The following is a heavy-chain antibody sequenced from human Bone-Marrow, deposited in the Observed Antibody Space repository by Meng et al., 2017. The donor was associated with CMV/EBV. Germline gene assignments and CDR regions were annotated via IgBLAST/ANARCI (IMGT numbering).Heavy chain of an antibody. D-gene: IGHD6-13*01. CDR1: GFTFSSYS. V-gene: IGHV3-21*01. Sequence: GGSLRLSCAASGFTFSSYSMNWVRQAPGKGLEWVSSISSSSSYIYYADSVKGRFTIFRDNAKNSLYLQMNSLRAEDTAVYYCARVGGSSSWRPYYYYYGMDVWGQRNTVTVSS. J-gene: IGHJ6*02. CDR3: ARVGGSSSWRPYYYYYGMDV. CDR2: ISSSSSYI.